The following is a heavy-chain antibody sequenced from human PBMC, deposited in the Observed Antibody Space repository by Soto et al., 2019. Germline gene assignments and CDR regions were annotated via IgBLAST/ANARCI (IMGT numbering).Heavy chain of an antibody. CDR3: VREGGDLRGSGVFDY. CDR1: GFTFSFYT. Sequence: QPGGSLRLSCAASGFTFSFYTMNWVRQTPGKGLEWLAYISRGGSSIYYADSVKGRFTVSRDNANNSLSLQLNSLRREDTAVYYCVREGGDLRGSGVFDYWGQGTLVTVSS. J-gene: IGHJ4*02. V-gene: IGHV3-48*01. D-gene: IGHD6-19*01. CDR2: ISRGGSSI.